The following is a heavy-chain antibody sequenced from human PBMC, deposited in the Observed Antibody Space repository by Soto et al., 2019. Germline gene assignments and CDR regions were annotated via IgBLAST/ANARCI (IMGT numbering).Heavy chain of an antibody. V-gene: IGHV1-58*01. CDR3: ARVVWDYGDYFDY. D-gene: IGHD4-17*01. J-gene: IGHJ4*02. Sequence: GASVKVSCKASGFTFTSSAVQWVRQARGQRLEWMGWIGAGSGNTNYAQKLQGRVTITTDTSTSTAYMELRSLRSDDTAVYYCARVVWDYGDYFDYWGQGTLVTVSS. CDR2: IGAGSGNT. CDR1: GFTFTSSA.